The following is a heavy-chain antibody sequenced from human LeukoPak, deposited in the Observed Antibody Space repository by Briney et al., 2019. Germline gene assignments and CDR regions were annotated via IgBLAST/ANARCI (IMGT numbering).Heavy chain of an antibody. V-gene: IGHV3-30*18. J-gene: IGHJ4*02. D-gene: IGHD3-16*01. CDR3: AKVLLGAVDY. Sequence: GGSLRLSCAASGFIFSSYGMHCGRQAPGKGLEWVAVISYDGSNKYYADSVKGRFTISRDNFKNTLYLQMNSLRAEDTAVYSCAKVLLGAVDYWGQGTLVTVSS. CDR1: GFIFSSYG. CDR2: ISYDGSNK.